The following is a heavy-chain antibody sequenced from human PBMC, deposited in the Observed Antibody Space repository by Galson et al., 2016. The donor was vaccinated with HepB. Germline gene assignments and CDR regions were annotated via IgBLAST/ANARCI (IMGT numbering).Heavy chain of an antibody. CDR3: ARGGLRGYYYQYIDV. V-gene: IGHV3-33*01. J-gene: IGHJ6*03. CDR1: GFSFSSYG. Sequence: SLRLSCAASGFSFSSYGMHWVRQAPGKGLEWVVVICYDGNNKYYGDSVKGRFTISRDNSKNTLYLQMNSLRVDDTAVYYCARGGLRGYYYQYIDVWGQGTPVTVSS. CDR2: ICYDGNNK. D-gene: IGHD3-10*01.